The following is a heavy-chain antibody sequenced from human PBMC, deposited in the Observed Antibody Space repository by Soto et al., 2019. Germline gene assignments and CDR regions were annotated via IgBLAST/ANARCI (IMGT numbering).Heavy chain of an antibody. J-gene: IGHJ4*02. Sequence: GGSLRLSCAGSGFTFINTGMSWVRQAPGQGLEWVSAITGNGDTTYYADSVKGRFTISGDNSKSTLYLQMNSLRAEDTAVYYCAKIDGYFDYWGQGTLVTVSS. CDR3: AKIDGYFDY. CDR1: GFTFINTG. D-gene: IGHD3-22*01. V-gene: IGHV3-23*01. CDR2: ITGNGDTT.